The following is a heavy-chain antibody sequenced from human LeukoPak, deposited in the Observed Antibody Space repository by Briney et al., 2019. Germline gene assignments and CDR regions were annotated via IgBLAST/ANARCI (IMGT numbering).Heavy chain of an antibody. D-gene: IGHD3-10*01. J-gene: IGHJ4*02. V-gene: IGHV3-64*01. CDR3: ARPIQDSGIFRGLAY. CDR1: GLSLSNYY. Sequence: GGPLTLPCAASGLSLSNYYMHWVRDAPGEGLICFCYISSNGATTYYANSVKGRFTISRDSSKSTLFLQMGSLTTEDMAVYYCARPIQDSGIFRGLAYWGQGILVTVSS. CDR2: ISSNGATT.